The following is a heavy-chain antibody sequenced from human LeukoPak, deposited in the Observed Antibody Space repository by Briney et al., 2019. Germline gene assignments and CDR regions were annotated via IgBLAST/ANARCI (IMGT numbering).Heavy chain of an antibody. CDR2: IKQDGSEK. Sequence: SGGSLRLSCAASGFAISTYWMTWVRQAPGKGLEWVATIKQDGSEKYYVDSVRGRFTISRDNADNSLNLQMNSLRVADTAVYYCARGGWELLFWGQGTLVTVSS. CDR1: GFAISTYW. J-gene: IGHJ4*02. CDR3: ARGGWELLF. V-gene: IGHV3-7*01. D-gene: IGHD1-26*01.